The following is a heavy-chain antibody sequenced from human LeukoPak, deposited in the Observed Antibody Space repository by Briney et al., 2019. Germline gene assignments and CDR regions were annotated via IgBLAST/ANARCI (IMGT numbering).Heavy chain of an antibody. D-gene: IGHD6-19*01. Sequence: ASVKVSCKASGYTFTGYYMHXVRQAPGXGLXXXXWINPNXXGTNYAXKFQXRVTMTRDXSISTAYMELSRLRSDDTAVYYCARDKGGAVAGVFDYWGQGTLVTVSS. CDR1: GYTFTGYY. J-gene: IGHJ4*02. CDR2: INPNXXGT. V-gene: IGHV1-2*02. CDR3: ARDKGGAVAGVFDY.